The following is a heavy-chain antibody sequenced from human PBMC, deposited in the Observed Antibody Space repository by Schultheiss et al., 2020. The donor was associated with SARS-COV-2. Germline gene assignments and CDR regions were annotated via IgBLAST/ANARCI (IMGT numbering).Heavy chain of an antibody. Sequence: GESLKISCAASGFTFSSYAMHWVRQAPGKGLEWVSSISGNSDNTYHADSVRGRFTISRDNSKNTLYLQMNSLKTEDTAVYYCTTDSTMVARDYYYYGMDVWGQGTTVTVSS. CDR3: TTDSTMVARDYYYYGMDV. D-gene: IGHD2-2*01. CDR1: GFTFSSYA. CDR2: ISGNSDNT. V-gene: IGHV3-23*01. J-gene: IGHJ6*02.